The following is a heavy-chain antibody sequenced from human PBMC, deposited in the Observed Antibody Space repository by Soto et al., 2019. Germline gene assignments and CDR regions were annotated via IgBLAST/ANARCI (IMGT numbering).Heavy chain of an antibody. CDR1: GGSISSGGYY. CDR2: IYYSGST. Sequence: QVQLQESGPGLVKPSQTLSLTCTVSGGSISSGGYYWSWIRQHPGKGLEWIGYIYYSGSTYYNPSLKSRGTISVDTSKNQFSLKLSSVTAADTAVYYCARDPVIAARPRGYFDYWGQGTLVTVSS. J-gene: IGHJ4*02. D-gene: IGHD6-6*01. CDR3: ARDPVIAARPRGYFDY. V-gene: IGHV4-31*03.